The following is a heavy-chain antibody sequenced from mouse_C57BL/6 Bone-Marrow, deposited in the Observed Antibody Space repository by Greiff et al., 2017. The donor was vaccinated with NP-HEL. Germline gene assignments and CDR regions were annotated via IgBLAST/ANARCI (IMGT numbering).Heavy chain of an antibody. D-gene: IGHD2-5*01. J-gene: IGHJ1*03. CDR1: GISITTGNYR. CDR3: ARENYSNFWYFDV. V-gene: IGHV3-5*01. Sequence: EVQVVESGPGLVKPSQTVFLTCTVTGISITTGNYRWSWIRQFPGNKLEWIGYIYYSGTITYNPSLTSRPTITRDTPNNQFFLEMNSLTAEDTATYYCARENYSNFWYFDVWGTGTTVTVSS. CDR2: IYYSGTI.